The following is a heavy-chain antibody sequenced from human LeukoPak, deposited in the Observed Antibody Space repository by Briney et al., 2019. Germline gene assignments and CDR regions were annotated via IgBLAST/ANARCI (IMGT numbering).Heavy chain of an antibody. V-gene: IGHV3-11*01. CDR3: ARDVGSYGDSSFDY. CDR1: GFTFSDYH. Sequence: GGSLRLSCAASGFTFSDYHMSWIRQAPGKGLEWVSYISSSGSTIYYADSVKGRFTISRDNAKNSLYLQMNSPRAEDTAVYYCARDVGSYGDSSFDYWGQGTLVTVSS. D-gene: IGHD4-17*01. J-gene: IGHJ4*02. CDR2: ISSSGSTI.